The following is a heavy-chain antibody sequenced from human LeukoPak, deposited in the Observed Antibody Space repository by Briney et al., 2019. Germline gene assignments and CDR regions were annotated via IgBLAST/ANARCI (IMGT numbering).Heavy chain of an antibody. V-gene: IGHV3-30*03. D-gene: IGHD6-19*01. J-gene: IGHJ4*02. CDR1: GFTFFSYG. CDR2: ISYDGSNK. Sequence: GGSLRLSCAASGFTFFSYGMHRVRQAPGKGLEWVAGISYDGSNKYYVDSVKGRFTISRDNSKNTLYLEMISLRIEDTAVYYCARDYDGSGWSFWGQGTLVTVCS. CDR3: ARDYDGSGWSF.